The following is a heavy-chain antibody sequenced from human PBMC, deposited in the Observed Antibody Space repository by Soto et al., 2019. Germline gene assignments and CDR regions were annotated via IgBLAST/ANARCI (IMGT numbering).Heavy chain of an antibody. J-gene: IGHJ5*02. CDR2: ITSDGKSK. Sequence: GGSLRLSCAASGFTFSSYAMSWVRQAPGKGLEWVSRITSDGKSKAYAESVKGRFAISRDNAKNTLYLQMNGLTAEDTAVYYCARESGDWPLNWFDPWGLGTLVTVSS. D-gene: IGHD2-21*02. V-gene: IGHV3-74*01. CDR1: GFTFSSYA. CDR3: ARESGDWPLNWFDP.